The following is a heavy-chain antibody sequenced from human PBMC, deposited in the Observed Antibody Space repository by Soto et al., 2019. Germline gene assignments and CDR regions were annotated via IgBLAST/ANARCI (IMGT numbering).Heavy chain of an antibody. Sequence: QVQLVESGGGLVKPGGSLRLSCAASGFTFRDYAMTWIRQAPGKGLEWVSYISSSGTTIYYADSVKGRFTISRDNAKNSRYLQMNSLIAEDTAVYYCARVFVAYSPYFDYWGQGTLVTVSA. CDR2: ISSSGTTI. J-gene: IGHJ4*02. D-gene: IGHD2-21*01. V-gene: IGHV3-11*01. CDR1: GFTFRDYA. CDR3: ARVFVAYSPYFDY.